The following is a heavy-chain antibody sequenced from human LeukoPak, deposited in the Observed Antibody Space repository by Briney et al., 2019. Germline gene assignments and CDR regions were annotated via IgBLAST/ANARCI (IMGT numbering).Heavy chain of an antibody. J-gene: IGHJ4*02. CDR1: GYTFTGYY. V-gene: IGHV1-2*02. Sequence: ASVKVSCKASGYTFTGYYMHWVRQAPGQGLEWMGWINPNSGGTNYAQKFQGRVTMTRDTSISTAYMELSRLRPDDTAVYYCARFVVVPAAIADYFDYWGQGTLVTVSS. D-gene: IGHD2-2*02. CDR2: INPNSGGT. CDR3: ARFVVVPAAIADYFDY.